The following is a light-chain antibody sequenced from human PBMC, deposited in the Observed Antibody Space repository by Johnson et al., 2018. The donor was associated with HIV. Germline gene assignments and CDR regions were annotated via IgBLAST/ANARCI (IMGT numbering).Light chain of an antibody. Sequence: QSALTQPPSVSAAPGQKVTISCSGNTSKIENNYVSWYQQFPERAPKLLIYDNTKRPSGIPDRFSGSKSDASATLAITGLQTGDEADYYCGTWDNSLTAYVFGTGTKVTV. V-gene: IGLV1-51*01. J-gene: IGLJ1*01. CDR3: GTWDNSLTAYV. CDR2: DNT. CDR1: TSKIENNY.